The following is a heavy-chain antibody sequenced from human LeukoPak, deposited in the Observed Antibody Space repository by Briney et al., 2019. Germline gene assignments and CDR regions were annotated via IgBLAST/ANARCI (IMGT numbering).Heavy chain of an antibody. CDR3: ARVRRGGDSRYFDY. Sequence: GGSLRLSCAASGFTFTDYFLGWIRQAPGKGLDWVSHISRQGDTIEYADSVEGRFTISRDNAKNSLYLQMNLLRVEDTAVYFCARVRRGGDSRYFDYWGQGALVTVSS. V-gene: IGHV3-11*01. CDR1: GFTFTDYF. J-gene: IGHJ4*02. D-gene: IGHD2-21*02. CDR2: ISRQGDTI.